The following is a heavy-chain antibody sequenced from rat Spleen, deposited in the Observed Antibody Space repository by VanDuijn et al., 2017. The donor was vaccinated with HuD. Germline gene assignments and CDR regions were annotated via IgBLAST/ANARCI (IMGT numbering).Heavy chain of an antibody. J-gene: IGHJ2*01. CDR3: ARRHGYTYYFDY. CDR2: ISYDGSRT. D-gene: IGHD1-4*01. V-gene: IGHV5S10*01. Sequence: EVQLVESGGGLVQPGRSLKLSCAASGFTFSDYNMAWVRQAPKKGLEWVATISYDGSRTYYRDSVKGRFTISRDNAKSTLYLQMDSLRSEDTASYYCARRHGYTYYFDYWGQGVMVTVSS. CDR1: GFTFSDYN.